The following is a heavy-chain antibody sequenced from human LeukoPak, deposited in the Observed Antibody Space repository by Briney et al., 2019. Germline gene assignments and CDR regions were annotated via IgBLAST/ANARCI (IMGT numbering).Heavy chain of an antibody. V-gene: IGHV1-46*01. Sequence: GASVKVSCKASGGTFSSYAISWVRQAPGQGLGWMGIINPSGGSTSYAQKFQGRVTMTRDTSTSTAYMELSSLRSEDTAVYYCARFPNTAMVMGLEYYYYGMDVWGQGTTVTVSS. CDR3: ARFPNTAMVMGLEYYYYGMDV. J-gene: IGHJ6*02. CDR2: INPSGGST. CDR1: GGTFSSYA. D-gene: IGHD5-18*01.